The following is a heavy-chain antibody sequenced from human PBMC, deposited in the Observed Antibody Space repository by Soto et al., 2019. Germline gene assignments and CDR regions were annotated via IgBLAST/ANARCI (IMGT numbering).Heavy chain of an antibody. CDR2: IYYSGST. J-gene: IGHJ5*02. D-gene: IGHD6-13*01. Sequence: PSETLSLTCTVSGGSISSGDYYWSWIRQPPXKGLEWIGYIYYSGSTYYNPSLKSRVTISVDTSKNQFSLKLSSVTAADTAVYYRARDLMNSSSWPSPSGWFDPWGQGTLVTVSS. CDR3: ARDLMNSSSWPSPSGWFDP. V-gene: IGHV4-30-4*01. CDR1: GGSISSGDYY.